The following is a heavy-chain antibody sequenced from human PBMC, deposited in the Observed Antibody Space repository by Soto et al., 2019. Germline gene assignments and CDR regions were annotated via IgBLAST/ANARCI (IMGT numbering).Heavy chain of an antibody. CDR1: GGSISSGRYS. CDR3: ARVFTYCSGGSCYQDYTWFDP. J-gene: IGHJ5*02. CDR2: IYYSGST. Sequence: QVQLQESGPGLVKPSQTLSLTCTVSGGSISSGRYSWSWLRQHPGKGLEWIGYIYYSGSTYYNPTLKSRVTLSIDTSKNQFALKLSSVTAADTAVYYCARVFTYCSGGSCYQDYTWFDPWGQGTLVTVSS. D-gene: IGHD2-15*01. V-gene: IGHV4-31*03.